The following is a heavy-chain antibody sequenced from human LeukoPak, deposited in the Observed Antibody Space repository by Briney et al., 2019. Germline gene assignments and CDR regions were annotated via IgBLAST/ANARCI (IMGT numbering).Heavy chain of an antibody. D-gene: IGHD2-2*01. CDR3: ANGDPGPADHPMNDYYYSLDV. Sequence: GGSLRLSCAGPGFTSGTYGMHWVRQAPGKGLEWVAVISYDGNSKYYSGSAKGRFTISRDNSKNTLYLQMNSLRPEDTAVYYCANGDPGPADHPMNDYYYSLDVWGQGTTVIVSS. CDR1: GFTSGTYG. CDR2: ISYDGNSK. J-gene: IGHJ6*02. V-gene: IGHV3-30*18.